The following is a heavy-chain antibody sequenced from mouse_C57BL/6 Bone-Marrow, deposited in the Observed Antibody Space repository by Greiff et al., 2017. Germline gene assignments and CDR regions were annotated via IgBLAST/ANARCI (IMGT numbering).Heavy chain of an antibody. D-gene: IGHD2-2*01. CDR2: INPGSGGT. Sequence: VQLQQSGAELVRPGTSVKVSCKASGYAFTNYLIEWVKQRPGQGLEWIGVINPGSGGTTYNEKFKGKATLTADNSSSTAYMQLSSLTSEDSAVYFCARKGDYGYPWFAYWGQGTLVTVSA. V-gene: IGHV1-54*01. CDR3: ARKGDYGYPWFAY. J-gene: IGHJ3*01. CDR1: GYAFTNYL.